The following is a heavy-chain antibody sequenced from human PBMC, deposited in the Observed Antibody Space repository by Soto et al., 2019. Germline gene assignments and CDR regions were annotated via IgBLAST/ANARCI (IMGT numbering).Heavy chain of an antibody. CDR3: ARRGDGYNYFFDY. D-gene: IGHD5-12*01. CDR2: IYYSGST. V-gene: IGHV4-31*03. CDR1: GGSISSGGYY. J-gene: IGHJ4*02. Sequence: PSEPLCLTCTVAGGSISSGGYYWSWIRQHPGKGLEWIGYIYYSGSTYYNPSLKSRVTISVDTSKNEFSLKLSSVTAADTAVYYCARRGDGYNYFFDYWGQGTLVTVSS.